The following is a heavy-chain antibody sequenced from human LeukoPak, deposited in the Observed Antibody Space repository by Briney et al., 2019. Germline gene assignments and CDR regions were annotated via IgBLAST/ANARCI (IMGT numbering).Heavy chain of an antibody. CDR2: IYHSGST. CDR3: TRISMVRGARRNWFDL. Sequence: SETLSLTCAVSGGSISSSHWWSWVRQPPGKGLEWIGEIYHSGSTNYKSSLKSRVTISVDKSRNLFSLRLSSVTAADTAVYYCTRISMVRGARRNWFDLWGQGTLVTVSS. CDR1: GGSISSSHW. V-gene: IGHV4-4*02. D-gene: IGHD3-10*01. J-gene: IGHJ5*02.